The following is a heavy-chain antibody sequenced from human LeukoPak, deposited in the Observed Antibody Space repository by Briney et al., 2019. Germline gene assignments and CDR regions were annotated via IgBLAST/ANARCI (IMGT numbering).Heavy chain of an antibody. CDR2: IYPSGST. Sequence: TLSLTCTVSGASLSSGSYYWSWIRQPAGKGLEWIGRIYPSGSTDYNPSLKSRVTISIDTSKNQFSLKQSSVTAADTAVYYCARGNSYYDFWSGWNAFDIWGQGSMVTVSS. CDR3: ARGNSYYDFWSGWNAFDI. J-gene: IGHJ3*02. D-gene: IGHD3-3*01. CDR1: GASLSSGSYY. V-gene: IGHV4-61*02.